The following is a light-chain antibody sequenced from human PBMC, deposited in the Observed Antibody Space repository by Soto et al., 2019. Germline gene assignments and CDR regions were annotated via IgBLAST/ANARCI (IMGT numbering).Light chain of an antibody. J-gene: IGKJ5*01. Sequence: ETVMTQSPATLSVSPGERATLSCWASQSVSSKLAWYQQKPGQAPRLLIYGASTRATGIPARFSGSGSGTEFTLTISSLQSEDFAVYYCQQYNNWLPITFGQGTRLEIK. CDR2: GAS. V-gene: IGKV3D-15*01. CDR3: QQYNNWLPIT. CDR1: QSVSSK.